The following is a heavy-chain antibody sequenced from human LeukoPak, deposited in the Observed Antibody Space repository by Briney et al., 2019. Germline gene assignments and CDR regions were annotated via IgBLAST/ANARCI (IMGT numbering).Heavy chain of an antibody. Sequence: ASVKVSCEASGYTFTSYGISWARQAPGQGLEWMGWISAYNGNTNYAQKLQGRVTMTTDTSTSTAYMELRSLRSDDTAVYYCARDLVAGTRLDYWGQGTLGTVSS. CDR2: ISAYNGNT. CDR3: ARDLVAGTRLDY. V-gene: IGHV1-18*01. J-gene: IGHJ4*02. CDR1: GYTFTSYG. D-gene: IGHD6-19*01.